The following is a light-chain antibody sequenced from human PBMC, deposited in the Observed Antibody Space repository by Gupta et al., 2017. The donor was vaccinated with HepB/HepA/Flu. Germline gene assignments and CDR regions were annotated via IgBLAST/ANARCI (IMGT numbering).Light chain of an antibody. CDR2: DVS. CDR1: SSDIGSDNY. J-gene: IGLJ3*02. Sequence: QSALTQPASVSESPGQSITISCTGTSSDIGSDNYVSWYQQHPGKATKLIIFDVSNRPSGRANRFSGSKAGDTAALTISGLQAEDEADYYCSSFTTSSTWVFGGGTKLTVL. CDR3: SSFTTSSTWV. V-gene: IGLV2-14*01.